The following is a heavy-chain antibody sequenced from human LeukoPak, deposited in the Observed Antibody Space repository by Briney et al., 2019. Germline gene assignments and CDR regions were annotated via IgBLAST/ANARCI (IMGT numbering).Heavy chain of an antibody. V-gene: IGHV3-23*01. CDR3: AKSGNSSGWFRAFDI. D-gene: IGHD6-19*01. J-gene: IGHJ3*02. Sequence: GGSLRLSCATSGFIFNYYAMSWVRQAPGKGLEWVSGISGSDGSTYYADSVKGRFSISRDNSKKTLFLQMNSLRAEDPAVYYCAKSGNSSGWFRAFDIWGQGTLVTVSS. CDR1: GFIFNYYA. CDR2: ISGSDGST.